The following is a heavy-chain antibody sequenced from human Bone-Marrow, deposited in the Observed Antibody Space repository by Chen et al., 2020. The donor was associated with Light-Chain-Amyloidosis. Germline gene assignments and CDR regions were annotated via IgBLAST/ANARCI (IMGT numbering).Heavy chain of an antibody. Sequence: EVQLVESGGGLVQPGGSLRLSCAASGFTFSRSEMNWVRQAPGKGLEWISYISTSGSAIFYADSVKCRFTISRDNAGNSVFLQMNSLRVDDTAIYYCAKEGLYGRYFDFWGQGTLVTVSS. V-gene: IGHV3-48*03. CDR3: AKEGLYGRYFDF. CDR2: ISTSGSAI. D-gene: IGHD3-10*01. J-gene: IGHJ4*02. CDR1: GFTFSRSE.